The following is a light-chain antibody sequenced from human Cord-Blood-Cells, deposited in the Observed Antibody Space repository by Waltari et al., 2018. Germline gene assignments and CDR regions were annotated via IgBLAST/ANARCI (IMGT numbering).Light chain of an antibody. CDR2: EGS. CDR1: SRDVGSYNL. Sequence: QSALTQPASVSGSPGQSITISCTGTSRDVGSYNLVSWYPQHPGKAPKLMIYEGSKRPSGVSNRFSGSKSGNTASLTSSGLQAEDEADYYCCSYAGSSTVFGTGTKVTVL. CDR3: CSYAGSSTV. V-gene: IGLV2-23*03. J-gene: IGLJ1*01.